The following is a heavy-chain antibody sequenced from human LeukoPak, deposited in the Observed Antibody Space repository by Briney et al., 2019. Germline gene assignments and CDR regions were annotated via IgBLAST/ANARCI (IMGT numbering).Heavy chain of an antibody. J-gene: IGHJ4*02. D-gene: IGHD4-23*01. CDR1: GLTVSSNY. V-gene: IGHV3-66*01. Sequence: GGSLRLSCAASGLTVSSNYMNWVRQAPGKGLEWVSVIHTDGSTYSSDSVKGRFTISRDNSKNTLFLQMNSLRAEDTAVYYCARDRPYGGKGDFDYWGQGTLVTVSS. CDR3: ARDRPYGGKGDFDY. CDR2: IHTDGST.